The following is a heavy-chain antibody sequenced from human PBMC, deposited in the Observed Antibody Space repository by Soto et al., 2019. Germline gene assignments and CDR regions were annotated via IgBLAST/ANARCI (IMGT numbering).Heavy chain of an antibody. CDR3: AKLGISSGWNRDY. J-gene: IGHJ4*02. Sequence: GGSLRLSCAASGFTFSSYAMSWVRQAPGKGLEWVSAISGSGGSTYYADPVKGRFTISRDNSKNTLYLQMNSLRAEDTAVYYCAKLGISSGWNRDYWGQGTLVTVSS. CDR2: ISGSGGST. D-gene: IGHD6-19*01. CDR1: GFTFSSYA. V-gene: IGHV3-23*01.